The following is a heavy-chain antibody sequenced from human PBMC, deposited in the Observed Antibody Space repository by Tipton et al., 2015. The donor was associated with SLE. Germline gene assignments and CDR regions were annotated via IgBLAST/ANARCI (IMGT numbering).Heavy chain of an antibody. Sequence: LRLSCAVYGGSFSGYYWGWIRQPPGKGLEWIGEINHSGSTNYNPSLKSRVTISVDTSKNQFSLKLSSVTAADTAVYYCARDSSGYSIFFDYWGQGTLVTVSS. V-gene: IGHV4-34*01. D-gene: IGHD3-22*01. CDR3: ARDSSGYSIFFDY. CDR2: INHSGST. J-gene: IGHJ4*02. CDR1: GGSFSGYY.